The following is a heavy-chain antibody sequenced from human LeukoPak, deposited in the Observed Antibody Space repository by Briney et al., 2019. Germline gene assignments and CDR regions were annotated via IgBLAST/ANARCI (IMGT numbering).Heavy chain of an antibody. CDR2: IKQDGSEK. CDR3: AKAYCSSTSCYTLDYFDY. V-gene: IGHV3-7*03. Sequence: SGGSLRLSCAASGFTFSSYWMSWVRQAPGKGLEWVANIKQDGSEKYYADSVKGRFTISRDNAKNSVYLQMNSLRPEDMGLYYCAKAYCSSTSCYTLDYFDYWGQGTLVTVSS. D-gene: IGHD2-2*02. CDR1: GFTFSSYW. J-gene: IGHJ4*02.